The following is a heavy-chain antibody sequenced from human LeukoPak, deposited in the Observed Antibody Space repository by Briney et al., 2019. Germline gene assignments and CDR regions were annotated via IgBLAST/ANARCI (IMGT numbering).Heavy chain of an antibody. Sequence: PGGSLRLSCAASGFTFSSYSMNWVRQAPGKGLEWVSSISSSSSYIYYADSVKSRFTISRDNAKNSLYLQMNSLRAEDTAVYYCARDPNRGYSYLDYWGQGTLVTVSS. CDR1: GFTFSSYS. J-gene: IGHJ4*02. CDR3: ARDPNRGYSYLDY. CDR2: ISSSSSYI. V-gene: IGHV3-21*01. D-gene: IGHD5-18*01.